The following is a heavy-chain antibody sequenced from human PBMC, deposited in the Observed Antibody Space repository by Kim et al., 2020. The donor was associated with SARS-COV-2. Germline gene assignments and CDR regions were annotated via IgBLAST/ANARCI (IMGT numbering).Heavy chain of an antibody. Sequence: SETRSLTCAVYGGSFSGYYWSWIRQPPGKGLEWIGEINHSGSTNYNPSLKSRVTISVDTSKNQFSLKLSSVTAADTAVYYCARVHGGGPFDYWGQGTLVTVSS. CDR3: ARVHGGGPFDY. J-gene: IGHJ4*02. CDR1: GGSFSGYY. V-gene: IGHV4-34*01. CDR2: INHSGST. D-gene: IGHD2-15*01.